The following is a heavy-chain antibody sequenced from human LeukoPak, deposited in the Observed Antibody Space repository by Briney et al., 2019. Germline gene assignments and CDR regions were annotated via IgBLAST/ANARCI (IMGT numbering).Heavy chain of an antibody. V-gene: IGHV3-20*04. D-gene: IGHD2-8*01. CDR2: INWNGGST. CDR1: GFMFDDHG. J-gene: IGHJ4*02. CDR3: ARVLVGCTNGVCYYFDY. Sequence: PGGSLRLSCAASGFMFDDHGMGWVRQVAGKGLEWVSGINWNGGSTGYADSVKGRFTISRDNAKNSLYLQMNSLRAEDTALYYCARVLVGCTNGVCYYFDYWGQGTLVTVSS.